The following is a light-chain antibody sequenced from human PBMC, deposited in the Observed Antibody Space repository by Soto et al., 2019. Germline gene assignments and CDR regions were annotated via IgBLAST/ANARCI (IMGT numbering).Light chain of an antibody. CDR2: GNN. CDR3: QSYDSSLSGWV. V-gene: IGLV1-40*01. Sequence: QSVLTQPPSVSGAPGQKVTISCTRSSSNIGAAYDVHWYQHLPGTAPKLLIYGNNNRPSRVPDRFSGSKSGPSASLAITGLQAEDEADYYCQSYDSSLSGWVFGGGTKLTVL. CDR1: SSNIGAAYD. J-gene: IGLJ3*02.